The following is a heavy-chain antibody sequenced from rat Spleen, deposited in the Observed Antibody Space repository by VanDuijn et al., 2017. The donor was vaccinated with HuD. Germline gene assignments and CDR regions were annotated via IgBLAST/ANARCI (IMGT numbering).Heavy chain of an antibody. V-gene: IGHV5-29*01. CDR3: ARHYYDGTYFYGFAY. J-gene: IGHJ3*01. CDR2: ISYDGSST. Sequence: EVQLVESGGGLVQPGRSMKLSCAASGLSFSNYGMAWVRQAPTKGLEWVATISYDGSSTYYRDSVKGRFTISRDNAKSTLYLQMDSLRSEDTATYYCARHYYDGTYFYGFAYWGQGTLVTVSS. CDR1: GLSFSNYG. D-gene: IGHD1-12*02.